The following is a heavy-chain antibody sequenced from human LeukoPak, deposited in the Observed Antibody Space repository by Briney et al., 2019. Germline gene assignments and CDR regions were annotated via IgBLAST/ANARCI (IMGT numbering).Heavy chain of an antibody. CDR2: IYYSGST. J-gene: IGHJ6*03. CDR1: GGSISSYY. D-gene: IGHD6-6*01. CDR3: ARVAASSSSFPYYYYYYMDV. Sequence: SETLSLTCTVSGGSISSYYWSWIRQPPGKGLEWIGYIYYSGSTNYNPSLKSRVTISVDTPKNQFSLKLSSVTAADTAVYYCARVAASSSSFPYYYYYYMDVWGKGTTVTVSS. V-gene: IGHV4-59*01.